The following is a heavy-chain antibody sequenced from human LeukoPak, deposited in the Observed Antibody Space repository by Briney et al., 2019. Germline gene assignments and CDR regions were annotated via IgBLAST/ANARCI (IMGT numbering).Heavy chain of an antibody. CDR2: ISGSGGTT. CDR3: AKKRFFDWFEAGGFDS. V-gene: IGHV3-23*01. Sequence: GGSLRLSCAASGFTFSSYAMSWVRQAPGKGLEWVSAISGSGGTTYYADSVKGRFTISRDNSENTLYLQMNSLRAEDTAVYYCAKKRFFDWFEAGGFDSWGQGTLVTVSS. D-gene: IGHD3-9*01. CDR1: GFTFSSYA. J-gene: IGHJ5*01.